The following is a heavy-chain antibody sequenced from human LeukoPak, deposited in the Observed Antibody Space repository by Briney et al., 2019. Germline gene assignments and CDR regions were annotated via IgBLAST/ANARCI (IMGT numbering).Heavy chain of an antibody. CDR3: ARVGDIVVVPAAISNAFFPYYYYGMDV. D-gene: IGHD2-2*02. J-gene: IGHJ6*02. CDR2: INPNSGGT. CDR1: GYTFTGYY. V-gene: IGHV1-2*02. Sequence: ASVKVSCKASGYTFTGYYMHWVRQAPGQGLEWMGWINPNSGGTNYAQKFQGRVTMTRDTSISTAYMELSRLRSDDTAVYYCARVGDIVVVPAAISNAFFPYYYYGMDVWGQGTTVTVSS.